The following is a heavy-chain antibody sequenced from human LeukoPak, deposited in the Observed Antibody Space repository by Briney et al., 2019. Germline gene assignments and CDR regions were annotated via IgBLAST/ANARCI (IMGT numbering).Heavy chain of an antibody. Sequence: SEALSLTCAVYGGSFSGYYWSWIRQPPGKGLEWIGEINHSGSTNYNPSLKSRVTMSVDTSMNQFSLKLSSVTAADTAVYYCARVGGSNYYYYGMDVWGQGTTVTVSS. J-gene: IGHJ6*02. V-gene: IGHV4-34*01. D-gene: IGHD2-15*01. CDR3: ARVGGSNYYYYGMDV. CDR2: INHSGST. CDR1: GGSFSGYY.